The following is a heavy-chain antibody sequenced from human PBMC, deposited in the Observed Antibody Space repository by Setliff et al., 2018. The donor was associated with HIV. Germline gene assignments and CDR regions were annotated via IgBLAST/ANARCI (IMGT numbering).Heavy chain of an antibody. CDR1: GGTFSSYA. V-gene: IGHV1-69*13. CDR2: IIPIFGTA. J-gene: IGHJ4*02. Sequence: SVKVSCKASGGTFSSYAISWVRQAPGQGLEWMGGIIPIFGTANYAQKFQGRVTITADESTSTAYMELSSMRSEDTAVYYCANFRGSSGWGFDYWGQGTLVTVSS. CDR3: ANFRGSSGWGFDY. D-gene: IGHD6-19*01.